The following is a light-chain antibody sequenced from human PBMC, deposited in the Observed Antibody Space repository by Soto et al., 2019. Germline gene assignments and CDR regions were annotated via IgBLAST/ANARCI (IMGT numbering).Light chain of an antibody. CDR2: DVS. Sequence: QSALTQPASVSGSPGQSITISCTGTSGDVGGYNYVSWYQQHPGKAPKVMIYDVSNRPSGVSNRFSGSKSGNTASLTISGLQAEDEADYYCSSYASSSTPYVFGTGTKLTVL. J-gene: IGLJ1*01. V-gene: IGLV2-14*01. CDR3: SSYASSSTPYV. CDR1: SGDVGGYNY.